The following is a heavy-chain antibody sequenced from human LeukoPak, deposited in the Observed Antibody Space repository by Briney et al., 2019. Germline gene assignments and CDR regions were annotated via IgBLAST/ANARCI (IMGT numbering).Heavy chain of an antibody. J-gene: IGHJ4*02. CDR1: GFTFSSYS. Sequence: PGGSLRLSCAASGFTFSSYSMNWVRQAPGKGLEWVSSISSSSYIYYADSVKGRFTISRDNAKNSLYLQMNSLRAEDTAVYYCARFISSWYSDDYWGQGTLVTVSS. V-gene: IGHV3-21*01. CDR3: ARFISSWYSDDY. CDR2: ISSSSYI. D-gene: IGHD6-13*01.